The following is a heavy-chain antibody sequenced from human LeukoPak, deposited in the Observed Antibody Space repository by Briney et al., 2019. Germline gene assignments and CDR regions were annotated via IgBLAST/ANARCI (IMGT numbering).Heavy chain of an antibody. J-gene: IGHJ4*02. V-gene: IGHV1-8*03. CDR3: ARASRGFGTWD. CDR2: MNPNSGNT. Sequence: ASVKVSCKASGYTFTKYDINWVRQATGQGLEWMGWMNPNSGNTAYAQKFQGRVTITRNSSISTAYMELSSLRSEDTAVYYCARASRGFGTWDWGQGTLVTVSS. CDR1: GYTFTKYD. D-gene: IGHD1-1*01.